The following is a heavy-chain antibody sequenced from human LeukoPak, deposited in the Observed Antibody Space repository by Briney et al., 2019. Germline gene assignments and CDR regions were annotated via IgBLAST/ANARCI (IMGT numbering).Heavy chain of an antibody. D-gene: IGHD1-26*01. J-gene: IGHJ4*02. V-gene: IGHV3-23*01. Sequence: PGGSLRLSCAASGFTFSSYSMNWVRQAPGKGLEWVSGITNNGANTYYADSVKGRFTISRDNSKNTLYLQMNSLRVEDTAVYYCAKIAETSGSYGQGYDYWGQGTLVTVSS. CDR3: AKIAETSGSYGQGYDY. CDR1: GFTFSSYS. CDR2: ITNNGANT.